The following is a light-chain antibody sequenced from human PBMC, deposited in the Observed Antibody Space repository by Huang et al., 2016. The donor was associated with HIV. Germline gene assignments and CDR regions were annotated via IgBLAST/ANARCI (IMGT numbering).Light chain of an antibody. CDR3: QQSYSTPRT. CDR2: AAS. J-gene: IGKJ2*01. Sequence: DIQLTQSPSSLSASVGDRVTITCRASQSITSYLNWYQQKPGKAPELLIYAASSLQSGVPSRFSGSGFGTDFTLTISSLQPEDFATYYCQQSYSTPRTFGQGTKLEIK. V-gene: IGKV1-39*01. CDR1: QSITSY.